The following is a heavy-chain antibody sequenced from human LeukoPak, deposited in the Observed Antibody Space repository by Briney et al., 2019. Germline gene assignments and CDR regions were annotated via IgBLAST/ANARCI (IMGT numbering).Heavy chain of an antibody. V-gene: IGHV3-11*01. CDR3: AREYTSGSYYIDY. CDR1: GFTFSDYY. CDR2: ISSSSPTM. J-gene: IGHJ4*02. Sequence: GGSLRLSCAASGFTFSDYYMSWIRQAPGKGLEWVSYISSSSPTMYYAESVKGRFSISRDNAKNSLYLQMNSLRAEDTAMYYCAREYTSGSYYIDYWGQGTLVTVSS. D-gene: IGHD3-10*01.